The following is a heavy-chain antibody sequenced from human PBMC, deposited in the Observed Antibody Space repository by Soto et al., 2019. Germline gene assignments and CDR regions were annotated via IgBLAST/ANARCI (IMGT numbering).Heavy chain of an antibody. CDR2: IYWDDDK. V-gene: IGHV2-5*02. CDR1: GFSLSTSGVG. J-gene: IGHJ4*02. CDR3: AHSVGMATDYGDYVNNPDFGY. Sequence: QITLKESGPMLVKPTQTLTLTCTFSGFSLSTSGVGVGWIRQPPGKALEWLALIYWDDDKRYSPSLKSRLTITKDTSKNRVVLTMTNMDPVDTATYYCAHSVGMATDYGDYVNNPDFGYWGQGTLVTVSS. D-gene: IGHD4-17*01.